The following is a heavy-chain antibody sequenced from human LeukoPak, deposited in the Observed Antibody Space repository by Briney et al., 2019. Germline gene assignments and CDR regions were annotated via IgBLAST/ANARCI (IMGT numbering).Heavy chain of an antibody. D-gene: IGHD6-19*01. V-gene: IGHV4-59*08. CDR3: ARHVSGWPSFDY. CDR1: GGSISSYY. Sequence: PSETLSLTCTVSGGSISSYYWNWIRQPPGKGLEWIGYIYYSGSTNYNPSLMSRVTISVDTSKNQFSLKLSSVTAADSAVYYCARHVSGWPSFDYWGQGTLVTVSS. CDR2: IYYSGST. J-gene: IGHJ4*02.